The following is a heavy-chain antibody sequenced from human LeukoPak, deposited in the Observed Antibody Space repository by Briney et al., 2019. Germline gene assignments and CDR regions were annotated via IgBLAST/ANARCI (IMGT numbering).Heavy chain of an antibody. CDR1: GYSFTSYW. CDR3: AGRRIVVVPAANLGDYYYYYYMDV. J-gene: IGHJ6*03. D-gene: IGHD2-2*01. Sequence: AGESLKISCKGSGYSFTSYWIGWVRQMPGKGLERMGIIYPGDSDTRYSPPFQGQVTISADKSISTAYLQWSSLKASDTAMYYCAGRRIVVVPAANLGDYYYYYYMDVWGKGTTVTVSS. V-gene: IGHV5-51*01. CDR2: IYPGDSDT.